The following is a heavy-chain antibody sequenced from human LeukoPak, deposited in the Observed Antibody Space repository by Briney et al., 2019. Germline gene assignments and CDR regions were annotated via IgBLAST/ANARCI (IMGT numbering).Heavy chain of an antibody. Sequence: PGMSLRLSCAASGFTFRSYGMHWVRQAPGKGLEWVAVVADDGNHKVYADSAKGRFTIYRDNSKNTLYLQMDSLRAEDTAVYYCAREAAWRQWYFDYWGQGTLVTVSS. V-gene: IGHV3-30*03. CDR1: GFTFRSYG. D-gene: IGHD5-12*01. CDR3: AREAAWRQWYFDY. J-gene: IGHJ4*02. CDR2: VADDGNHK.